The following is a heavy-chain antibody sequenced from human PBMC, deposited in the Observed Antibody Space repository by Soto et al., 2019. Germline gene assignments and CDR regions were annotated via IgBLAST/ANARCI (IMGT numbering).Heavy chain of an antibody. Sequence: EVQLVESGGGLIQPGGSLRLSCAASGFTVSRNYMSWVRQAPGKGLEWVSVIYSGGSTYYADSVKGRFTISRDNSKNTLYLQMNSLRAEDTVVYYCARDRVESGYPEYFQHWGQGTLVTVSS. D-gene: IGHD3-22*01. V-gene: IGHV3-53*01. CDR3: ARDRVESGYPEYFQH. CDR1: GFTVSRNY. CDR2: IYSGGST. J-gene: IGHJ1*01.